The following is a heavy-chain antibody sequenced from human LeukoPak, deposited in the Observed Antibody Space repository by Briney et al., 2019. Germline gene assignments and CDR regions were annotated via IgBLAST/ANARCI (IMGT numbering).Heavy chain of an antibody. J-gene: IGHJ4*02. V-gene: IGHV3-20*04. CDR1: GFTFDDYG. CDR2: INWNGGST. CDR3: ARDDEDYYGSGSLLAHGY. D-gene: IGHD3-10*01. Sequence: GGSLRLSCAASGFTFDDYGMSWVRQAPGKGLEWVSGINWNGGSTGYADSVKGRFTISRDNAKNSLYLQMNSLRAEDTALYYCARDDEDYYGSGSLLAHGYWGQGTLVTVSS.